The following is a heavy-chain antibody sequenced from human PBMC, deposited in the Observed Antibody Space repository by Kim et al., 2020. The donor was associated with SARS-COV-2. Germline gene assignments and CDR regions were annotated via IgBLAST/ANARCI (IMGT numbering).Heavy chain of an antibody. CDR1: GFTFSSYS. D-gene: IGHD6-13*01. CDR2: ISSSSSYI. Sequence: GGSLRLSCAASGFTFSSYSMNWVRQAPGKGLEWVSSISSSSSYIYYADSVKGRFTISRDNAKNSLYLQMNSLRAEDTAVYYCARDRGSSWPDAFDIWGQGTMVTVSS. V-gene: IGHV3-21*01. J-gene: IGHJ3*02. CDR3: ARDRGSSWPDAFDI.